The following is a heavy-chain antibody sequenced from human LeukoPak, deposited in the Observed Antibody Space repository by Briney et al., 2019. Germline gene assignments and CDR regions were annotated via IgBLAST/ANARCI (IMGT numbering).Heavy chain of an antibody. D-gene: IGHD4-11*01. CDR1: GGSISSYY. V-gene: IGHV4-59*01. J-gene: IGHJ5*02. Sequence: SETLSLTCTVSGGSISSYYWSWIRQPPGKGLEWIGYIYYSGSTNYNPSLKGRVTISVDTSKNQFSLKLSSVTAADTAVYYCARARKTTVTTVNWFDPWGQGTLVTVSS. CDR2: IYYSGST. CDR3: ARARKTTVTTVNWFDP.